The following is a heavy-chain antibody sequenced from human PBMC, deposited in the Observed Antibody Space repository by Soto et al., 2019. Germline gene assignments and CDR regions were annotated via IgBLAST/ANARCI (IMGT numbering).Heavy chain of an antibody. J-gene: IGHJ5*02. CDR1: GYTFSNYG. CDR3: ARVVPGAEAWFGP. Sequence: QVQLVQSGGEVKRPGASVKVSCKTSGYTFSNYGITWVRQAPGQPLEWLGWISLYSDGTNYAQKFQGRVSMTTDTYMTTAYMDLRSLRSADTAVYYCARVVPGAEAWFGPWGQGTLVTVS. D-gene: IGHD2-2*01. CDR2: ISLYSDGT. V-gene: IGHV1-18*01.